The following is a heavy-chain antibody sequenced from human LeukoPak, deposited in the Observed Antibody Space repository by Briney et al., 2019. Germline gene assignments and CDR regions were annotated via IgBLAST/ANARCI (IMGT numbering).Heavy chain of an antibody. J-gene: IGHJ5*02. CDR3: ARDLWGSGSYSNWFDP. Sequence: SETLSLTCAVYGGSFSGYYWSWIRQPPGKGLEWIGEINHSGSTNYNPSLKSRVTISVDTSKNQFSLKLSSVTAADTAVYYCARDLWGSGSYSNWFDPWGQGTLVTVSS. D-gene: IGHD3-10*01. CDR1: GGSFSGYY. CDR2: INHSGST. V-gene: IGHV4-34*01.